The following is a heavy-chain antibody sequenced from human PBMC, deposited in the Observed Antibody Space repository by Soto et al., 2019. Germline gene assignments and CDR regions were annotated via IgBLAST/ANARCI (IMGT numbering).Heavy chain of an antibody. CDR1: GFTFSAYA. Sequence: EVQLLESGGGLVQPGGSLRLSCAASGFTFSAYAMGWVRQAPGKGLEWVSTIHGGGGATHYADSVKGRFTICRDDSNNTPYAQINSLRAEDTPVYYCANFERHPLEYWYLDFWGRGTLVTVSS. CDR2: IHGGGGAT. J-gene: IGHJ2*01. CDR3: ANFERHPLEYWYLDF. V-gene: IGHV3-23*01. D-gene: IGHD1-1*01.